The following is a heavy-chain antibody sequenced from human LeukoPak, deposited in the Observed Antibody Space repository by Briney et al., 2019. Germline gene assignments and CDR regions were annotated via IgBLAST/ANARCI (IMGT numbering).Heavy chain of an antibody. J-gene: IGHJ6*03. CDR1: GDSVSSNSAA. D-gene: IGHD6-19*01. CDR2: TYYRSKWYN. Sequence: SQTLSLTCAISGDSVSSNSAAWNWIRQSPSRGLEWLGRTYYRSKWYNDYAVSVKSRITINPDTSKNQFSLQLNSVTPEDTAVYYCAREKYSSGWYVGYYMDVWGKGTTVTVSS. CDR3: AREKYSSGWYVGYYMDV. V-gene: IGHV6-1*01.